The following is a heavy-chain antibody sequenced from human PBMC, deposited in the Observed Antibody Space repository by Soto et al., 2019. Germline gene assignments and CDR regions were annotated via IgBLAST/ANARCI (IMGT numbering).Heavy chain of an antibody. D-gene: IGHD6-13*01. CDR2: IYHSGST. CDR3: ASGQQLVRNY. Sequence: PSETLSLTCAVSGGSISSGGYSWSWIRQPPGKGLEWIGYIYHSGSTYYNPSLKSRVTISVDRSKNQFSLKLSSVTAADTAVYYCASGQQLVRNYWGQGTRVTVSS. V-gene: IGHV4-30-2*01. J-gene: IGHJ4*02. CDR1: GGSISSGGYS.